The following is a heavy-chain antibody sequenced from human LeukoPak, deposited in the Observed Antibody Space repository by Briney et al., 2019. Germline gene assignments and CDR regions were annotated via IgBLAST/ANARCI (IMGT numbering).Heavy chain of an antibody. CDR2: IYYSGST. CDR3: ARLTGRDSSDWPYFLS. D-gene: IGHD6-25*01. J-gene: IGHJ5*02. Sequence: PSETLSLTCTVSGGSISSRRYNWGWVRQPPGKGLEWIGIIYYSGSTSYNPSLKSRVTISADTAKNQFSLRLSSVTAADTAVFYCARLTGRDSSDWPYFLSWGQGALVTVSS. CDR1: GGSISSRRYN. V-gene: IGHV4-39*01.